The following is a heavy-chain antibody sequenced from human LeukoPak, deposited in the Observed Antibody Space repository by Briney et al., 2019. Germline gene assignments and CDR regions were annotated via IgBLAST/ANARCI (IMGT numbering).Heavy chain of an antibody. V-gene: IGHV1-18*01. D-gene: IGHD2-8*01. Sequence: ASVKLSCKASGYTLSDYGSSWVRQAPGQGLEWVGWITTYSGNRKYAEELQGRVTMTADTSTRTYYMEMRSLRSDATALYYCARDCSNGVCFPRDSWGQGTQITVST. CDR3: ARDCSNGVCFPRDS. CDR1: GYTLSDYG. J-gene: IGHJ4*02. CDR2: ITTYSGNR.